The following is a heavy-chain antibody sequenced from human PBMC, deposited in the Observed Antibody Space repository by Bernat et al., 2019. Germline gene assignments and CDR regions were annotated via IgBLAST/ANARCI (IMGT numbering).Heavy chain of an antibody. J-gene: IGHJ4*02. D-gene: IGHD3-10*01. CDR2: IDWDDDK. Sequence: QVTLRESGPALVKPTQTLTLTCTFSGFSLSTTGMCVSWIRQPPGEALEWLARIDWDDDKYYKTSLKTRLTISKDTSKNQVVLTMTNMDPVDTATYFCARIRPNYSGSGSYSGPFDYWGQGTLVTVSS. CDR1: GFSLSTTGMC. V-gene: IGHV2-70*15. CDR3: ARIRPNYSGSGSYSGPFDY.